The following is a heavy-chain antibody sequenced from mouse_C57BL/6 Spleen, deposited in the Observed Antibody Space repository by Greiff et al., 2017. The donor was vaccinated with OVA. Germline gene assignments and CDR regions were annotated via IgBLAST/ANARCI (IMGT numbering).Heavy chain of an antibody. CDR3: ARERELGRRGFAY. CDR2: IDPSDSET. D-gene: IGHD4-1*01. V-gene: IGHV1-52*01. CDR1: GYTFTSYW. Sequence: QVQLQQPGAELVRPGSSVKLSCKASGYTFTSYWMHWVKQRPIQGLEWIGNIDPSDSETHYNQKFKDKATLTVDKSSSTAYMQLSSLTSEDSAVYYCARERELGRRGFAYWGQGTLVTVSA. J-gene: IGHJ3*01.